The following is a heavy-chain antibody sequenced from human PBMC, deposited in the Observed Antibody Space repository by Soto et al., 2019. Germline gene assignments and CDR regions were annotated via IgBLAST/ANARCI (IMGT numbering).Heavy chain of an antibody. J-gene: IGHJ4*02. Sequence: PGGSLRLSCTASGFTFGDYAMSWFRQAPGKGLEWVGSIRSKAYGGTTEYAASVKGRFTISRDDSKSIAYLQMNSLKTEDTAVYYCTRAFGSYYSASDYWGQGTLVTVSS. CDR2: IRSKAYGGTT. V-gene: IGHV3-49*03. CDR1: GFTFGDYA. CDR3: TRAFGSYYSASDY. D-gene: IGHD1-26*01.